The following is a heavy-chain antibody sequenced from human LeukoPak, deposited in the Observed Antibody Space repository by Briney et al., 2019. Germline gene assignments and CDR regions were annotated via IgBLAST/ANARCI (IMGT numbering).Heavy chain of an antibody. CDR2: IIPLFGIV. D-gene: IGHD5-18*01. CDR1: GGTFSSHT. CDR3: ARIPSGDVDTAMVMYYHYGMDV. J-gene: IGHJ6*02. V-gene: IGHV1-69*02. Sequence: SVKVSCKASGGTFSSHTISWVRQAPEQGLEWMGRIIPLFGIVNYAQKFQDRVTITADKSKSTAYMEVCSLRSEDTAVYYCARIPSGDVDTAMVMYYHYGMDVWGQGTTVTVSS.